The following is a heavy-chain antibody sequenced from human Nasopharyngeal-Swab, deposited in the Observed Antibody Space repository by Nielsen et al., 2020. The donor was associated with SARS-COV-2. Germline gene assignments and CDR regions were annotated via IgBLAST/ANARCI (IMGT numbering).Heavy chain of an antibody. J-gene: IGHJ4*02. CDR1: GFTFTSYA. CDR2: ISGNGDNT. Sequence: GGSLRLSCAASGFTFTSYAMNWVRQAPGKGLEWVSGISGNGDNTYYADSVKGRFTISRDRSKNTLYLQMNSLRAEDTAVYYCAGGNSADHWGQGTLVTVSS. CDR3: AGGNSADH. D-gene: IGHD4-23*01. V-gene: IGHV3-23*01.